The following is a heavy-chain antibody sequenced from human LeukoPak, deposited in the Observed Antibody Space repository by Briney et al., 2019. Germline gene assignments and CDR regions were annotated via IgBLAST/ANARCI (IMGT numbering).Heavy chain of an antibody. D-gene: IGHD6-13*01. CDR2: ISSSGSTI. Sequence: PGGSLRLSCAASGFTFSDYYMNWIRQAPGKGLEWVSYISSSGSTIYYADSVKGRFTISTDNAKNSLYLQMNSLRAEDTAVYYCARSQQPIGPIDYWGQGTLVTVSS. CDR3: ARSQQPIGPIDY. CDR1: GFTFSDYY. V-gene: IGHV3-11*01. J-gene: IGHJ4*02.